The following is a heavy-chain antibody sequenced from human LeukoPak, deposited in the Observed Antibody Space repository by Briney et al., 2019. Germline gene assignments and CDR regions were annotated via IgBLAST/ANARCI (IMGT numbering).Heavy chain of an antibody. D-gene: IGHD2-15*01. CDR1: GRFLSGYY. J-gene: IGHJ5*02. CDR2: VNHSGST. CDR3: ARNFSGFDR. V-gene: IGHV4-34*01. Sequence: SETRSLTWAVFGRFLSGYYCSWIRQPPGKGLEWIGEVNHSGSTNYNPSLKSRVTISVDTSKNQFSLKLSSVTAADTAVYYCARNFSGFDRWGQGTLVTVSS.